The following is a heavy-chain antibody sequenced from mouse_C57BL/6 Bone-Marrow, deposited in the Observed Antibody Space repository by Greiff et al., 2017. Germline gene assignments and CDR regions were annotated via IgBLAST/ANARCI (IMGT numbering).Heavy chain of an antibody. Sequence: EVQLQESGPGLVKPSQSLSLTCSVTGYSITSCYYWNWIRQFPGNKLEWMGYISYDGSNNYNPSLKNRISITRDTSKNQFFLKLNAVTTEDTATYYCARDDGSSRGWYFDVWGTGTTVTVSS. V-gene: IGHV3-6*01. CDR1: GYSITSCYY. CDR2: ISYDGSN. J-gene: IGHJ1*03. D-gene: IGHD1-1*01. CDR3: ARDDGSSRGWYFDV.